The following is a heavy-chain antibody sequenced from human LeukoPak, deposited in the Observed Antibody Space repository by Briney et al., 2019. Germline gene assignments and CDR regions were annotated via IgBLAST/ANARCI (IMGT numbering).Heavy chain of an antibody. CDR2: INAGNT. Sequence: GGSLRLSCAVSGFTFKNYPMSWIRQPPGKGLEWVSGINAGNTYYADSVKGRFTISRDNSKNTLYLQMNSLRAEDTAVYYCAKDRGRWLQSNAFDIWGQGTMVTVSS. J-gene: IGHJ3*02. V-gene: IGHV3-23*01. CDR1: GFTFKNYP. CDR3: AKDRGRWLQSNAFDI. D-gene: IGHD5-24*01.